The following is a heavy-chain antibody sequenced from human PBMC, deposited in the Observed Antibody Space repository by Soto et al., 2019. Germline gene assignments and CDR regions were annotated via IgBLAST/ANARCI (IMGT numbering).Heavy chain of an antibody. J-gene: IGHJ6*02. V-gene: IGHV4-59*01. CDR1: GGSISSYY. D-gene: IGHD3-10*01. Sequence: LSLTCTVSGGSISSYYWSWIRQPPGKGLEWIGYIYYSGSTNYNPSLKSRVTISVDTSKNQFSLKLSSVTAADTAVYYCARDRVTRITMVRGVITPGAYYYYYCMDVRGQGTTVTVSS. CDR3: ARDRVTRITMVRGVITPGAYYYYYCMDV. CDR2: IYYSGST.